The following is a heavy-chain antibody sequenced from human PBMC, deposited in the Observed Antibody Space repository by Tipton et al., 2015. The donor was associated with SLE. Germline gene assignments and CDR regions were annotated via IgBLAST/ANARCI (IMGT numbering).Heavy chain of an antibody. D-gene: IGHD3-3*01. V-gene: IGHV1-3*01. Sequence: QVQLVQSGAEGKKPGASVKVSCKASGYTFTSYAMHWVRQAPGQRLEWMGWINAGNGNTKYSQKFQGRVTITRDTSASTAYMELSSLRSEDTAVYYCARPITIFGVVSPFGYWGQGTLVTVSS. CDR3: ARPITIFGVVSPFGY. CDR1: GYTFTSYA. J-gene: IGHJ4*02. CDR2: INAGNGNT.